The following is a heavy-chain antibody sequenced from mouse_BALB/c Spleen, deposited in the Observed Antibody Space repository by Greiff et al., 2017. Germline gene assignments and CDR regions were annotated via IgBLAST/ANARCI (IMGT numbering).Heavy chain of an antibody. CDR1: GFTFSSYA. CDR3: ARYYGSCYAMDY. CDR2: ISSGGSYT. J-gene: IGHJ4*01. D-gene: IGHD1-1*01. Sequence: EVKVVESGGGLVKPGGSLKLSCAASGFTFSSYAMSWVRQSPEKRLEWVAEISSGGSYTYYPDTVTGRFTISRDNAKNTLYLEMSSLRSEDTAMYYCARYYGSCYAMDYWGQGTSVTVSS. V-gene: IGHV5-9-4*01.